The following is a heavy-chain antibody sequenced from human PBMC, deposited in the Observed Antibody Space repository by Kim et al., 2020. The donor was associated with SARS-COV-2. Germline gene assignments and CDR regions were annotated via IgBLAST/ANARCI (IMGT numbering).Heavy chain of an antibody. D-gene: IGHD2-2*01. CDR2: ISYDGSNK. CDR3: AKELVVVPAATYYFDY. V-gene: IGHV3-30*18. Sequence: GGSLRLSCAASGFTFSSYGMHWVRQAPGKGPEWVAVISYDGSNKYYADSVKGRFTISRDNSKNTLYLQMNSLRAEDTAVYYCAKELVVVPAATYYFDYWGQGTLVTVSS. J-gene: IGHJ4*02. CDR1: GFTFSSYG.